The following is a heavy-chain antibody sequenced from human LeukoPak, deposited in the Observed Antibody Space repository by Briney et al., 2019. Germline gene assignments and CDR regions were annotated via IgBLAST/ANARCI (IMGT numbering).Heavy chain of an antibody. Sequence: GGSLRLSCAASGFTLSNNYMSWVRQAPGKGLEWVSLIYSGSSTYYVDSVKGRFTISRDNSKNTLYLQMNSLRAEDTAVYYCAMAPGGYYFDYWGQGTLVTVSS. D-gene: IGHD3-10*01. CDR3: AMAPGGYYFDY. V-gene: IGHV3-66*01. CDR1: GFTLSNNY. CDR2: IYSGSST. J-gene: IGHJ4*02.